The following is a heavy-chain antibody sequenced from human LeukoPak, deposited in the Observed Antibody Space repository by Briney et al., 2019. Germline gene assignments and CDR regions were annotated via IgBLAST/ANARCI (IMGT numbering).Heavy chain of an antibody. CDR3: ARQGVGTYDYGDEGYYMDV. D-gene: IGHD4-17*01. CDR2: IYYSGST. Sequence: SEPLTLTCAVYGGSFSGDYWSWIRQSPGKGLEWIGSIYYSGSTYYTPSLKSRVIISVDTSKNQFSLKLSSVTAADTAVYYCARQGVGTYDYGDEGYYMDVWGKGTTVTISS. J-gene: IGHJ6*03. CDR1: GGSFSGDY. V-gene: IGHV4-34*01.